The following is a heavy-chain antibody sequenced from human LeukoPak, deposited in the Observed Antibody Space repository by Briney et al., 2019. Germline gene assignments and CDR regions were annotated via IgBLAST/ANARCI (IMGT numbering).Heavy chain of an antibody. Sequence: GGSLRLSCAASGFTFSSYAMSWVRQAPGKGLEWVSTISGSGGSTYYADSVKGRFTISRDNSKNTLYLQMNSLRVEDTVVYYCAKLYSSGWRGYFDYWGQGTVVTVSS. V-gene: IGHV3-23*01. J-gene: IGHJ4*02. CDR2: ISGSGGST. CDR1: GFTFSSYA. CDR3: AKLYSSGWRGYFDY. D-gene: IGHD6-19*01.